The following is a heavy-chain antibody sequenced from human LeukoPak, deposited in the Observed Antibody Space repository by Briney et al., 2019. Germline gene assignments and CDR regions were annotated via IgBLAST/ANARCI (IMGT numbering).Heavy chain of an antibody. D-gene: IGHD2-2*01. Sequence: SETLSLTRNVSGVSVSDGLYSWTWIRHHPTRGLEWIGYKYYSGSAKYNPSLKSRLTISIDTAKNQFSLQVSSVTAADTATYYCATPICSSLSCLDVFNMWGQGTRVTVSS. CDR1: GVSVSDGLYS. CDR2: KYYSGSA. J-gene: IGHJ3*02. V-gene: IGHV4-31*03. CDR3: ATPICSSLSCLDVFNM.